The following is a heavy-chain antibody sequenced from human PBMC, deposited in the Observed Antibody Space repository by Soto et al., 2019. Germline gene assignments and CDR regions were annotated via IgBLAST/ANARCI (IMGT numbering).Heavy chain of an antibody. J-gene: IGHJ6*02. CDR2: ISGSGGST. CDR1: GFTFSSYA. V-gene: IGHV3-23*01. D-gene: IGHD3-9*01. Sequence: GSLRLSCAASGFTFSSYAMSWVRQAPGKGLEWVSAISGSGGSTYYADSVKGRFTISRDNSKNTLYLQMNSLRAKDTAVYYCAKDRAYYDILTGYYSIYYYYGMDVWGQGTTVTVSS. CDR3: AKDRAYYDILTGYYSIYYYYGMDV.